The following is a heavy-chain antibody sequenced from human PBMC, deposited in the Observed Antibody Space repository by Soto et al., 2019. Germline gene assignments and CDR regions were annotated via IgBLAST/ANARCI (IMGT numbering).Heavy chain of an antibody. V-gene: IGHV4-61*01. J-gene: IGHJ4*02. CDR2: IYYSGST. CDR3: ARGNYYDSSGYCPIDY. CDR1: GGSVSSGSYY. D-gene: IGHD3-22*01. Sequence: TSETLSLTCTVSGGSVSSGSYYWSWIRQPPGKGLEWIGYIYYSGSTNYNPSLKSRVTISVDTSKNQFSLKLSSVTAADTAVYYCARGNYYDSSGYCPIDYWGQGTLVTVSS.